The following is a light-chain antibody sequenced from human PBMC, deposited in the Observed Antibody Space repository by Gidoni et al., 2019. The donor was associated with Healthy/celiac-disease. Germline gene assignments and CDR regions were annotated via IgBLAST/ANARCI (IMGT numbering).Light chain of an antibody. V-gene: IGKV3-15*01. J-gene: IGKJ4*01. Sequence: EIVMTQSPATLSVSPGERATLSCRASQSVSSNLAWYQQKPGQAPRLLIYGAPTRATGIPASFSGSGSGTEFTLTISSLQSEDFAVYYCQQYNNWPPLTLGGGTKVEIK. CDR3: QQYNNWPPLT. CDR1: QSVSSN. CDR2: GAP.